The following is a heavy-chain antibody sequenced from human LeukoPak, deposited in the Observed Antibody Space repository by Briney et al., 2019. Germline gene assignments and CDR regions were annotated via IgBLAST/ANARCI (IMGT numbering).Heavy chain of an antibody. V-gene: IGHV3-7*01. CDR2: IKQDGSEK. CDR3: AKGSGWYGHDAFDI. Sequence: PGGSLRLSCAASGFTFSNYAMSWVRQAPGKGLEWVANIKQDGSEKYYVDSVKGRFTISRDNAKNSLYLQMNSLRAEDTAVYYCAKGSGWYGHDAFDIWGQGTMVTVSS. J-gene: IGHJ3*02. D-gene: IGHD6-19*01. CDR1: GFTFSNYA.